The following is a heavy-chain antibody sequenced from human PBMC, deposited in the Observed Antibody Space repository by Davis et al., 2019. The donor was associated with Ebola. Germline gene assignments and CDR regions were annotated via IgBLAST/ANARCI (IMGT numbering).Heavy chain of an antibody. CDR3: AKDLSASTWYPDALHI. V-gene: IGHV3-30*02. CDR1: GFTFSNYG. D-gene: IGHD6-13*01. J-gene: IGHJ3*02. CDR2: IRSDGSDK. Sequence: PGGSLRLSCAASGFTFSNYGMHWVRQAPGKGLEWVHFIRSDGSDKYYIDSVKGRFTISRDNSKNMLYLQMNSLRAEDTAVYYCAKDLSASTWYPDALHIWGRGTTVIVSS.